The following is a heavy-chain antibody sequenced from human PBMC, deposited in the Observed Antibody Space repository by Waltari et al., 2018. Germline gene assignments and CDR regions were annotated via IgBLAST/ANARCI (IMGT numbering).Heavy chain of an antibody. CDR2: IIHNPNT. V-gene: IGHV4-34*02. D-gene: IGHD3-16*01. CDR1: GGSFNAYY. J-gene: IGHJ5*02. CDR3: ARKEVIRSIYGGVRRESWFDP. Sequence: QVQLQQWGAGLVRPSETLSLTCAVYGGSFNAYYWTWIRQPPGKGLQWIGEIIHNPNTTYNPSLKSRFTISVDTSKKQFSLNLTSVTAADTAVYYCARKEVIRSIYGGVRRESWFDPWGQGTLVCVSS.